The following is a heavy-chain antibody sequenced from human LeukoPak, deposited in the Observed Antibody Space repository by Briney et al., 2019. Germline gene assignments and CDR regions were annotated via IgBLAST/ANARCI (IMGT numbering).Heavy chain of an antibody. CDR2: ISGSGGST. J-gene: IGHJ3*02. V-gene: IGHV3-23*01. D-gene: IGHD1-14*01. Sequence: GGSLRLSCAASGFTFSSYAMSWVRQAPGKGLEWVSAISGSGGSTYYADSVKGRFTISRDNSKNTLYLQMNSLRAEDTAVYYCAIVGTPGDAFDIWGQGTMVTVSS. CDR1: GFTFSSYA. CDR3: AIVGTPGDAFDI.